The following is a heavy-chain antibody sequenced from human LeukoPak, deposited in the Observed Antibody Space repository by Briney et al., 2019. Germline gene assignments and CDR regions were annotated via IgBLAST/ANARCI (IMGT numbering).Heavy chain of an antibody. D-gene: IGHD5-24*01. V-gene: IGHV4-38-2*02. Sequence: SETLSLTCTVSGYSISSGYYWGWIRQPPGKGLEWIGYIFFSGSTNYNPSLKSRVTMSVDTSKNQFSLNLSSVTAADTAVYYCARGEMATIEDAFDIWGQGTMVTVSS. CDR1: GYSISSGYY. CDR2: IFFSGST. CDR3: ARGEMATIEDAFDI. J-gene: IGHJ3*02.